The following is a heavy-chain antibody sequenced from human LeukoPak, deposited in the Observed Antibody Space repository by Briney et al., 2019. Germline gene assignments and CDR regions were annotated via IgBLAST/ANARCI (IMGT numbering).Heavy chain of an antibody. D-gene: IGHD6-13*01. CDR3: AKDSEQLSRFDY. CDR2: ISGSGGST. Sequence: GGSLRLSCVASGFTFSSYAMSWVRQAPGKGLEWVSAISGSGGSTYYADSVKGRFTISRDNSKNTLYLQMNSLRAEDTAVYYCAKDSEQLSRFDYWGQGTLVTVSS. J-gene: IGHJ4*02. V-gene: IGHV3-23*01. CDR1: GFTFSSYA.